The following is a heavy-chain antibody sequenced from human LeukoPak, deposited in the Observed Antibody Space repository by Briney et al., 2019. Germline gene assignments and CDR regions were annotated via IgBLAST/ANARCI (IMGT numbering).Heavy chain of an antibody. Sequence: GGSLRLSCAASGFTFSSYGMNWVRQAPGKGLEWVSSISSSSSYIYYADSVKGRFTISRDNAKNSLYLQMSSLRAEDTAVYYCARDQDYGDYYYYGMDVWGQGTTVTVSS. CDR2: ISSSSSYI. V-gene: IGHV3-21*01. CDR3: ARDQDYGDYYYYGMDV. J-gene: IGHJ6*02. D-gene: IGHD4-17*01. CDR1: GFTFSSYG.